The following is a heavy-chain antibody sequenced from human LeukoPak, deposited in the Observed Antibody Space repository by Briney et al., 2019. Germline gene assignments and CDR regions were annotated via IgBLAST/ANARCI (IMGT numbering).Heavy chain of an antibody. CDR3: AREGMGTTFSAWFEP. V-gene: IGHV3-30*03. CDR2: VSSDGSIY. D-gene: IGHD1-7*01. CDR1: GFTFSNYG. J-gene: IGHJ5*02. Sequence: PGRSLRLSCAASGFTFSNYGMHWVRQAPGKGLEWVAVVSSDGSIYYYADSLRGRFTVSRDNSRNTMFLQFNTLRPEDTAVYYCAREGMGTTFSAWFEPWGQGTLVTVSS.